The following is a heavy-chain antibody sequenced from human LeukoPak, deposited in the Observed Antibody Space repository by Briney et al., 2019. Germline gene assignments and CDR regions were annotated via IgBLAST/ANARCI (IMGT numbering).Heavy chain of an antibody. J-gene: IGHJ4*02. Sequence: ASVKVSCKASGGTFSSYAISWVRQAPGQGLEWMGWINPNSGGTNYAQKFQGRVTMTRDTSISTAYMELSRLRSDDTAVYYCARGGITGLVDYWGQGTLVTVSS. D-gene: IGHD1-20*01. CDR1: GGTFSSYA. V-gene: IGHV1-2*02. CDR2: INPNSGGT. CDR3: ARGGITGLVDY.